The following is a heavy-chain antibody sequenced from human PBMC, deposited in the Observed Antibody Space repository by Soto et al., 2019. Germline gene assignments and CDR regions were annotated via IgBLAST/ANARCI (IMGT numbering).Heavy chain of an antibody. J-gene: IGHJ5*02. V-gene: IGHV1-69*04. CDR2: IIPILGIA. Sequence: GASVKVSCKASGGTFSSYTISWVRQAPGQGLEWMGRIIPILGIANYAQKFQGRVTITADKSTSTAYMELSSLRSEDTAVYYCARDTNIVVVPAAMRANWFDPPGQGTLVTVSS. D-gene: IGHD2-2*01. CDR1: GGTFSSYT. CDR3: ARDTNIVVVPAAMRANWFDP.